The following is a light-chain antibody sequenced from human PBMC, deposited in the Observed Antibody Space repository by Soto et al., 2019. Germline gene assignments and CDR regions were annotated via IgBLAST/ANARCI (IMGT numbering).Light chain of an antibody. Sequence: SASASLGASVKLTCTLSSGHSSYAIAWHQQQPEKGPRYLMTLNSDGSHSKGDGIPDRFSGSSSGAERYLTISSLQSEDEADYYCQTWGTGIQGVFGGGTKLTVL. CDR2: LNSDGSH. J-gene: IGLJ3*02. V-gene: IGLV4-69*01. CDR3: QTWGTGIQGV. CDR1: SGHSSYA.